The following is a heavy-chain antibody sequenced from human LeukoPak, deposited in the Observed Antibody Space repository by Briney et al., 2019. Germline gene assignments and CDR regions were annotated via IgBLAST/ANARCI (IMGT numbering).Heavy chain of an antibody. Sequence: GGSLRLSCAASGFTFSSYWMSWVRQAPGKGLEWVANIKQDGSEEVYVDSVRGRFTISRDNAKNSLFLQMNTLRAEDTAVYYCARDPYSSTWTYGMDVWGQGTTVTVSS. CDR2: IKQDGSEE. CDR3: ARDPYSSTWTYGMDV. D-gene: IGHD6-6*01. J-gene: IGHJ6*02. V-gene: IGHV3-7*05. CDR1: GFTFSSYW.